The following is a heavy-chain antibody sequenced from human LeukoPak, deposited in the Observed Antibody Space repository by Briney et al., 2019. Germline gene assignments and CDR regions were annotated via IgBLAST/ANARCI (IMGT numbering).Heavy chain of an antibody. Sequence: ASVKVSCKASGYTFTDYYINWVRQAPAQGLEGMGWINPNSGGTNYAQNFQGRVTMTRDTSITTAYMELSRLRSDDTAVYYCARVSWGGYFHFWGQGTLVTVSS. CDR3: ARVSWGGYFHF. D-gene: IGHD3-16*01. CDR2: INPNSGGT. V-gene: IGHV1-2*02. J-gene: IGHJ4*02. CDR1: GYTFTDYY.